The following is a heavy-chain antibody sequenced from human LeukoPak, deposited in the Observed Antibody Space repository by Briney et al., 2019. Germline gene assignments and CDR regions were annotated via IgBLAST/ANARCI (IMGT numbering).Heavy chain of an antibody. D-gene: IGHD6-19*01. J-gene: IGHJ4*02. Sequence: SDTLSLTCGVYGGSFSGYYWSWIRQPPGRGLEWIGEINQSGRTSYNPSLKSRVTISVDTSNNQFSLKLRSVTAADTGVYYCATKYSVAVAANPPYFDDWGQGTLVTVSS. V-gene: IGHV4-34*01. CDR3: ATKYSVAVAANPPYFDD. CDR1: GGSFSGYY. CDR2: INQSGRT.